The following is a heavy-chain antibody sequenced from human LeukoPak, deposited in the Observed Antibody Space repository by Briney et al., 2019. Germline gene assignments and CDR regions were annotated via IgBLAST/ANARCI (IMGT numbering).Heavy chain of an antibody. Sequence: GGSLRLSCAASGFTFSSFGMHWVRQAPGKGLEWVAVISYDGSNKYYADSVKGRFTISRDNSKNTPYLQMNSLRVEDTAVYYCANLKAITMIVGAREDAFDIWGQGTMVTVSS. CDR3: ANLKAITMIVGAREDAFDI. CDR1: GFTFSSFG. CDR2: ISYDGSNK. D-gene: IGHD3-22*01. J-gene: IGHJ3*02. V-gene: IGHV3-30*18.